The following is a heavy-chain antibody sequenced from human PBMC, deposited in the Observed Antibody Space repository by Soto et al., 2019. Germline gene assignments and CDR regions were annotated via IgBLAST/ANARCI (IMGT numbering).Heavy chain of an antibody. Sequence: QVQLQESGPGLVKPSETLSLTCTVSGGSISSYYWSWIRQPPGKGLEWIGYIYYSGSINYNPSLKSRVTISVDTSKNQFSLKLSSVTAADTAVYYCARQGGSKGIRAFDIWGQGTVVTVSS. CDR1: GGSISSYY. CDR3: ARQGGSKGIRAFDI. J-gene: IGHJ3*02. CDR2: IYYSGSI. V-gene: IGHV4-59*08. D-gene: IGHD2-15*01.